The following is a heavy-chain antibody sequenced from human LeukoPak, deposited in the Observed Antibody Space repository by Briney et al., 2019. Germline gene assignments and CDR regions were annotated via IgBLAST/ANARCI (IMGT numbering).Heavy chain of an antibody. V-gene: IGHV3-7*01. Sequence: GGSLRLSCAASGLTFSKAWMSWVRQAPGKGLEWVANIKQDGSEKYYVDSVKGRFTISRDNAKNSLYLQMNSLRAEDTAVYYCARDRYYMDVWGKGTTVTISS. CDR2: IKQDGSEK. CDR1: GLTFSKAW. J-gene: IGHJ6*03. CDR3: ARDRYYMDV.